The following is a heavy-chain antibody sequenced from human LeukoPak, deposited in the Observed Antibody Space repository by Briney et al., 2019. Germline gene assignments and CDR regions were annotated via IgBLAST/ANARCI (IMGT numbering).Heavy chain of an antibody. CDR3: ARLSVLDIQLTFDI. V-gene: IGHV4-39*01. CDR2: IYYSGST. CDR1: GGSISSYY. J-gene: IGHJ3*02. Sequence: PSETLSLTCTVSGGSISSYYWGWIRQPPGKGLEWIGSIYYSGSTYYNPSLKSRVTISVDTSKNQFSLKLSSVTAADTAVYYCARLSVLDIQLTFDIWGQGTMVTVSS. D-gene: IGHD5-18*01.